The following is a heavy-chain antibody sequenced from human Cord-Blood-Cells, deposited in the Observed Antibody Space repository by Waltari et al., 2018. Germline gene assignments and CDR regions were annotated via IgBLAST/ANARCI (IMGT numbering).Heavy chain of an antibody. CDR2: IYYSGIT. V-gene: IGHV4-59*13. Sequence: QVQLQESGPGLVKPSETPSLTCTVSLGSISSYYWSWIRQPPGKGLECIGYIYYSGITNSNPSLKTRVTISGDTTKNQFSLKLISVTAADTAVYYRARSEGDVWSGYKYFQHWGQGTLVTVSS. J-gene: IGHJ1*01. CDR1: LGSISSYY. CDR3: ARSEGDVWSGYKYFQH. D-gene: IGHD3-3*01.